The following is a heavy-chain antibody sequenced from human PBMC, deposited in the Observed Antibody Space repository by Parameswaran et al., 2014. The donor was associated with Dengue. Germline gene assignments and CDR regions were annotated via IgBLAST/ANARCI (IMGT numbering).Heavy chain of an antibody. CDR2: IWYDGSNE. V-gene: IGHV3-33*01. Sequence: WIRQPPGKGLEWVAFIWYDGSNEYYADSVKGRFTISRDSSKNTLYLQMNSLRAEDTAVYYCARDPRGYCSGSSCYSPLDYWGQGTLVTVSS. D-gene: IGHD2-15*01. CDR3: ARDPRGYCSGSSCYSPLDY. J-gene: IGHJ4*02.